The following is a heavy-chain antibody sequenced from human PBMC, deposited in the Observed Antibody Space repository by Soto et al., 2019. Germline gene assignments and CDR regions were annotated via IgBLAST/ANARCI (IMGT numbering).Heavy chain of an antibody. CDR2: IYHSGST. D-gene: IGHD2-2*01. CDR1: RCSISSSNW. J-gene: IGHJ5*02. CDR3: AREKDCSSTSCYGTNWFDP. V-gene: IGHV4-4*02. Sequence: SETLSLTCAFSRCSISSSNWWSWVRQPPGKGLEWIGEIYHSGSTNYNPSLKSRVTISVDKSKNQFSLKLSSVTAADTAVYYCAREKDCSSTSCYGTNWFDPWGQGTLVTVSS.